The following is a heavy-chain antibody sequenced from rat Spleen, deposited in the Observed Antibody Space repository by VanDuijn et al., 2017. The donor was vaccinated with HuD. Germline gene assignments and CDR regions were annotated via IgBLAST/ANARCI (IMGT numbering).Heavy chain of an antibody. CDR3: ARSIAAIYVMDA. D-gene: IGHD1-2*01. J-gene: IGHJ4*01. CDR2: INPDGGST. Sequence: EVQLVETGGGLVQPGKSLKLSCVASGFTFSGYWMYWIRQTPGRGLEWVSSINPDGGSTYYPDSVKGRFTISRDNAKSTLYLQMDSLRSEDTATYYCARSIAAIYVMDAWGQGASVTVSS. CDR1: GFTFSGYW. V-gene: IGHV5-58*01.